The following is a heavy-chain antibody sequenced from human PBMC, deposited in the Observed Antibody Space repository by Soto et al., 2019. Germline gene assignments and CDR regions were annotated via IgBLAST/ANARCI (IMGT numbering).Heavy chain of an antibody. CDR1: GYTFTTYD. V-gene: IGHV1-18*01. CDR2: ISTYNGNT. CDR3: ARDILFDY. J-gene: IGHJ4*02. D-gene: IGHD2-15*01. Sequence: ASVKVSCKASGYTFTTYDISWVRQAPGQGLEWMGRISTYNGNTNYPQSLQGRLTLTTDTSTTTAYMELSSLRSEDTAVYYCARDILFDYWGQGTLVTVSS.